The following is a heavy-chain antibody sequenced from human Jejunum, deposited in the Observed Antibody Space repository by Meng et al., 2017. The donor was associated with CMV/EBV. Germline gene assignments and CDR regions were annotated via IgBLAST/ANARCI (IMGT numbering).Heavy chain of an antibody. CDR2: IHYSGIA. CDR3: ATTDPTYGGNYYFDY. Sequence: GSISRSSYYWGWIRQSPGKGLEWIGSIHYSGIAYYNPSLTSRATISLDTSKNQFSLKLTSVTAADTAVYYCATTDPTYGGNYYFDYWGQGTLVTVSS. V-gene: IGHV4-39*07. CDR1: GSISRSSYY. D-gene: IGHD4-23*01. J-gene: IGHJ4*02.